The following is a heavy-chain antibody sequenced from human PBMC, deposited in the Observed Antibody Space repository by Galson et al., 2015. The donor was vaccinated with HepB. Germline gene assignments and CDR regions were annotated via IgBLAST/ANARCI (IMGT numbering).Heavy chain of an antibody. Sequence: SLRLSCAASGFTFKTYTMTWVRQAPGRGREWLSSFRDGIHYADSVKGRFTISRDTSKNMVYLQMNSLRAEDTAVYYCLKGGWGSVFDVWGLGTMVTVSS. V-gene: IGHV3-23*01. CDR2: FRDGI. CDR1: GFTFKTYT. CDR3: LKGGWGSVFDV. D-gene: IGHD7-27*01. J-gene: IGHJ3*01.